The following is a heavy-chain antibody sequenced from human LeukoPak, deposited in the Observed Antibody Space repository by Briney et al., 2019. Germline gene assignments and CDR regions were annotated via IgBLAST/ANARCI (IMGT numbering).Heavy chain of an antibody. CDR1: GFTFSSYA. CDR3: AKDGVVGARRNYMDI. Sequence: GGSLRLSCAASGFTFSSYAMSWVRQAPGKGLEWVSTISNSDYSTYYADSVKCRFSISRDNFKYTLYLQMNGLRAEDTAVYFCAKDGVVGARRNYMDIWGKGTTVTVSS. V-gene: IGHV3-23*01. CDR2: ISNSDYST. J-gene: IGHJ6*03. D-gene: IGHD1-26*01.